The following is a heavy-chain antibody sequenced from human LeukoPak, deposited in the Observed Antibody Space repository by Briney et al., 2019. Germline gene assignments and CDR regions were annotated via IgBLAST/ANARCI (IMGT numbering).Heavy chain of an antibody. J-gene: IGHJ4*02. CDR1: GGSISSGGYY. CDR3: ARGFKSSGYYSAYCFDY. D-gene: IGHD3-22*01. CDR2: IYYSGST. Sequence: KPSETLSLTCTVSGGSISSGGYYWSWIRQHPGKGLEWIGYIYYSGSTYYNPSLKSRVTISVDTSKNQFSLKLSSVTAADTAVYYCARGFKSSGYYSAYCFDYWGQGTLVTVSS. V-gene: IGHV4-31*03.